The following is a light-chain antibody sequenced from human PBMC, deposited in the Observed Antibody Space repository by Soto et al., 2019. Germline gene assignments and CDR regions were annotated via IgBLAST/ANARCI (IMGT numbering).Light chain of an antibody. CDR2: GAS. CDR3: QQYGGSPLT. J-gene: IGKJ4*01. V-gene: IGKV3-20*01. Sequence: EVGLTQSPGTLSLSPGQRATTSCRASQSVSTNYLAWYQQKPGQAPRLLIYGASIRATGIPDRFSGSESGTDFTLTISRLESEDFAVYYCQQYGGSPLTFGGGTKVDI. CDR1: QSVSTNY.